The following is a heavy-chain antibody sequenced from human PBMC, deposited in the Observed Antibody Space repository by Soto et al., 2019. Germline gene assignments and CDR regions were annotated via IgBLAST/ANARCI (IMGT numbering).Heavy chain of an antibody. V-gene: IGHV4-39*01. Sequence: SQTLSLTCTVSGGSISSSSYYWGWIRQPPGKGLEWIGSIYYSGSTYYNPSLKSRVTISVDTSKNQFSLKLSSVTAADTAVYYCARQYQLPNVWFDPWGQGTLVTVSS. CDR2: IYYSGST. CDR1: GGSISSSSYY. CDR3: ARQYQLPNVWFDP. J-gene: IGHJ5*02. D-gene: IGHD2-2*01.